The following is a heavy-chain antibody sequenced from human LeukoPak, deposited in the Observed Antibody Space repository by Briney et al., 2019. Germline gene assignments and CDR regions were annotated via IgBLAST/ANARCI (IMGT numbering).Heavy chain of an antibody. D-gene: IGHD1-20*01. CDR2: IYHDGRI. Sequence: SETLSLTCTVSGYSVTNGYYWGWIRQPPGKGLEWIGSIYHDGRIDYNPSLKSRVTISRDTSNDQFSLKLSSVTAADTAMYYCARDTSPGITGTYWGQGTLVTVSS. CDR1: GYSVTNGYY. CDR3: ARDTSPGITGTY. J-gene: IGHJ4*02. V-gene: IGHV4-38-2*02.